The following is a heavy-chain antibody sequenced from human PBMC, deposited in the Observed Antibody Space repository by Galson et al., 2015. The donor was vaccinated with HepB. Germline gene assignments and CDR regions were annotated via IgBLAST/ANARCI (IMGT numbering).Heavy chain of an antibody. D-gene: IGHD3-22*01. V-gene: IGHV1-8*01. CDR2: TNPNSGNT. CDR3: ARGRTTYYDSSGHQFYYDYGMDV. J-gene: IGHJ6*02. Sequence: SVKVSCKASGYTFISYDINWVRQASGQGLEWMGWTNPNSGNTGYAQKFQGRVTMTRNTSSSAAYMELSSLRSEDTAVYYCARGRTTYYDSSGHQFYYDYGMDVWGQGTTVTVSS. CDR1: GYTFISYD.